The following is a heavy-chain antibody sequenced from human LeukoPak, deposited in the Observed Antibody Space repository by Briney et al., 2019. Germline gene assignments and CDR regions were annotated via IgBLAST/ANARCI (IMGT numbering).Heavy chain of an antibody. D-gene: IGHD3-3*01. J-gene: IGHJ5*02. CDR2: VFHSGST. V-gene: IGHV4-39*07. Sequence: SETLSLTCTVAGDSFTGTNHHWGWIRQPPGKGLEWIGSVFHSGSTYYNPSLKSRVSISIDTSKNQFSLNVTSVTAADTARYYCAREIEEGERITVSGMVIIVWYDHWGQGTLVTLSS. CDR1: GDSFTGTNHH. CDR3: AREIEEGERITVSGMVIIVWYDH.